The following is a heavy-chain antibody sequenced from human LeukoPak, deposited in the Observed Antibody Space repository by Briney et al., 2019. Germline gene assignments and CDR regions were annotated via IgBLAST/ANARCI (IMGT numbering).Heavy chain of an antibody. V-gene: IGHV1-18*01. Sequence: AAVKVSCKASGYTFTSYGISWVRHAPGQRLEWMGWISAYNGNTNYAQKLQGRVTMTPDTSTSTAYMELRSLRSDDTAVYYCARDLKYSGSYFPDPLPDYWGQGTLVTVSS. CDR1: GYTFTSYG. CDR2: ISAYNGNT. D-gene: IGHD1-26*01. CDR3: ARDLKYSGSYFPDPLPDY. J-gene: IGHJ4*02.